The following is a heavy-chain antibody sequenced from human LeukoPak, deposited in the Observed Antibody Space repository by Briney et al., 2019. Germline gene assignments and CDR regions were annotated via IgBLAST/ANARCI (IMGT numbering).Heavy chain of an antibody. V-gene: IGHV3-30-3*01. CDR3: ARAYQTGEGWLQLGEYGMDV. CDR1: GFTFSSYA. D-gene: IGHD5-24*01. J-gene: IGHJ6*02. CDR2: ISYDGSNK. Sequence: GGSLRLSCAASGFTFSSYAMHWVRQAPGKGLEWVAVISYDGSNKYYADSVKGRFTISRDNSKNTLYLQMNSLRAEDTAVYYCARAYQTGEGWLQLGEYGMDVWGQGTTVTVSS.